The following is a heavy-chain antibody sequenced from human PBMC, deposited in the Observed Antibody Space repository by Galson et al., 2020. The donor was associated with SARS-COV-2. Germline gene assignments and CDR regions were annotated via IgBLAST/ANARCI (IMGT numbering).Heavy chain of an antibody. CDR1: GYTLTELS. CDR2: FDPEDGET. Sequence: ASVKVSCKVSGYTLTELSMHWVRQAPGKGLEWMGGFDPEDGETIYAQKFQGRVTMTEDTSTDTAYMELSSLRSEDTAVYYCATAPPIAAAGRDNWFDPWGQGTLVTGSS. J-gene: IGHJ5*02. V-gene: IGHV1-24*01. D-gene: IGHD6-13*01. CDR3: ATAPPIAAAGRDNWFDP.